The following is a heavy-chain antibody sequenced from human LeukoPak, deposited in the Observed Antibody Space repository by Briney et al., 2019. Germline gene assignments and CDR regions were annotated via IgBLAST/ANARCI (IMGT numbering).Heavy chain of an antibody. D-gene: IGHD2-8*01. V-gene: IGHV3-30-3*01. CDR1: GFTFSSYA. J-gene: IGHJ3*02. CDR2: ISYDGSNK. CDR3: ARAQGFNVRVGTVGAFDI. Sequence: PGRSLRLSCAASGFTFSSYAMHWVRQAPGKGLAWVAVISYDGSNKYYADSVKGRFTISRDNSKNTLYLQMNSLRGEDTAVYYCARAQGFNVRVGTVGAFDIWGQGTMVTVSS.